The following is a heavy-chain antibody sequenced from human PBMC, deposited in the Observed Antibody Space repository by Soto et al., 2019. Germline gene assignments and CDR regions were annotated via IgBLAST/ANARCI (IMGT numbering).Heavy chain of an antibody. J-gene: IGHJ4*02. CDR2: LDPSGNT. Sequence: SETLSLTCTVSGDSISNYYWTWIRQPAGRGLEWIGYLDPSGNTNYSPSLRSRVTMSVDTSRNHFSLRLTSVTAADTAVYYCVRAHCPGISCYTLGYWGLGTLVTV. V-gene: IGHV4-4*07. D-gene: IGHD2-2*02. CDR1: GDSISNYY. CDR3: VRAHCPGISCYTLGY.